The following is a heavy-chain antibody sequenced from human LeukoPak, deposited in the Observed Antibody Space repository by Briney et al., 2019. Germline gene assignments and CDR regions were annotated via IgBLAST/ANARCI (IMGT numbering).Heavy chain of an antibody. D-gene: IGHD2-21*02. CDR2: FDHEDGET. J-gene: IGHJ4*02. Sequence: ASVKVSCKVSGYTLTELSMHWVRQAPGKGLEWMGGFDHEDGETIYAQKFQGRVTMTEDTSTDTAYMELSSLRSEDTAVYYCARDHSGYDRYCGGDCSAAFDYWGQGTLVTVSS. V-gene: IGHV1-24*01. CDR3: ARDHSGYDRYCGGDCSAAFDY. CDR1: GYTLTELS.